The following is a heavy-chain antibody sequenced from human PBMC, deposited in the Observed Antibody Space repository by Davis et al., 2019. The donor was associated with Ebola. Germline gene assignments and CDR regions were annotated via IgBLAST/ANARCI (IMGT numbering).Heavy chain of an antibody. CDR3: ARRYSGRYSYHYGMDV. J-gene: IGHJ6*04. CDR2: INHSGST. D-gene: IGHD1-26*01. Sequence: MPSETLSLTCAGYGGSFSDYYWTWIRQPPGKGLEWIEEINHSGSTKYSPSLNSRVTISVDTSKNQFSLKLTSVTAADTAIYYCARRYSGRYSYHYGMDVWGKGTTVTVSS. CDR1: GGSFSDYY. V-gene: IGHV4-34*01.